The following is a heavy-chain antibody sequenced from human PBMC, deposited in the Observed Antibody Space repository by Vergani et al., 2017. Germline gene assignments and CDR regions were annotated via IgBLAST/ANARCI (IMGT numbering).Heavy chain of an antibody. CDR3: ARGEYCSSTSCYGRDYYYGMDV. CDR2: IIPIFGTA. J-gene: IGHJ6*04. CDR1: GGTFSSYA. D-gene: IGHD2-2*01. Sequence: QVQLVQSGAEVKKPGSSVKVSCKASGGTFSSYAISWVRQAPGQGLEWMGGIIPIFGTANYAQKFQGRVTITADESTSTAYMELSSLRSEDTAVYYCARGEYCSSTSCYGRDYYYGMDVWGEGTTGTVSS. V-gene: IGHV1-69*12.